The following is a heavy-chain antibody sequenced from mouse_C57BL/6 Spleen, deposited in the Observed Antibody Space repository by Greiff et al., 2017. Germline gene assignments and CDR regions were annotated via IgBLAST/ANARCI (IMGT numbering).Heavy chain of an antibody. V-gene: IGHV1-69*01. CDR2: IDPSDSYT. CDR1: GYTFTSYW. D-gene: IGHD2-3*01. Sequence: VQLQQPGAELVMPGASVKLSCKASGYTFTSYWMHWVKQRPGQGLEWIGEIDPSDSYTNYNQKFKGKSTLTVDKSSSTAYMQLSSLTSEDSAVYYCATICDGYYSFAYWGQGTLVTVSA. J-gene: IGHJ3*01. CDR3: ATICDGYYSFAY.